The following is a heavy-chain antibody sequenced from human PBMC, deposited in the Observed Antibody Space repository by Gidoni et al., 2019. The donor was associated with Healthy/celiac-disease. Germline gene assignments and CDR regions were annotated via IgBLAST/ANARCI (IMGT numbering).Heavy chain of an antibody. Sequence: QVQLVQSGAEVKKHGSSVKVSCKASGGTFSSYAISWVRQAPGHGLEWMGGIIPIFGTANYAQKCQGRVTITADESTSTAYMELSSLRSEDTAVYYCARELSDSSSWYGTGWFDPWGQGTLVTVSS. CDR3: ARELSDSSSWYGTGWFDP. V-gene: IGHV1-69*01. CDR1: GGTFSSYA. D-gene: IGHD6-13*01. CDR2: IIPIFGTA. J-gene: IGHJ5*02.